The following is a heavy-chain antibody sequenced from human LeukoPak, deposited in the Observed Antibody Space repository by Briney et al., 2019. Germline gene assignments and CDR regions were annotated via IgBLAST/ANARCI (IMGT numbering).Heavy chain of an antibody. J-gene: IGHJ5*02. D-gene: IGHD1-7*01. CDR3: ARGGDEWLFSRYNWNYGGGSNWFDP. CDR1: GGSISIHY. V-gene: IGHV4-59*11. CDR2: IYYSGST. Sequence: PSKTLSLPCPFSGGSISIHYWSWIRQPQGKGRDWIGYIYYSGSTNYNHSLKSRVTISVDTSKNQFSLKLSSVTAADTAVYYCARGGDEWLFSRYNWNYGGGSNWFDPWGQGTLVTVSS.